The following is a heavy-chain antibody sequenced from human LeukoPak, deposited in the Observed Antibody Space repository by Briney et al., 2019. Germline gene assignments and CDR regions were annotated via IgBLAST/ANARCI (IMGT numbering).Heavy chain of an antibody. J-gene: IGHJ4*02. CDR3: ARDFSSGSYYGDYYFDY. D-gene: IGHD1-26*01. Sequence: GGSLRLSCAASGFTFSSYGMSWVRQAPGKGLEWVSAISGSGDTTYYADSVKGRFTISRDNAKNSLYLQMNSLRAEDTAVYYCARDFSSGSYYGDYYFDYRGQGTLVTVSS. V-gene: IGHV3-23*01. CDR2: ISGSGDTT. CDR1: GFTFSSYG.